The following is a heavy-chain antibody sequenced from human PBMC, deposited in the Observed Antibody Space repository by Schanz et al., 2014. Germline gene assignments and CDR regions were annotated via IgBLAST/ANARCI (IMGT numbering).Heavy chain of an antibody. CDR2: INYSGSA. D-gene: IGHD2-15*01. Sequence: QVQLQQWGAGRLRPAETLSLTCAVYGGSVSGYFWTWIRQSPRKGLEWIGEINYSGSAHYNPSLTSRLTISMDASKSQLSLKMKSVSAADTAVYYCARGGRYCSGGGCHYPYNYYGMDVWGQGTTVTVSS. CDR3: ARGGRYCSGGGCHYPYNYYGMDV. V-gene: IGHV4-34*01. J-gene: IGHJ6*02. CDR1: GGSVSGYF.